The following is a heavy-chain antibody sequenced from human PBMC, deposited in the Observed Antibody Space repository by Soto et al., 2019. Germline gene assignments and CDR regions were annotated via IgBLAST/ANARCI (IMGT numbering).Heavy chain of an antibody. D-gene: IGHD5-12*01. J-gene: IGHJ4*02. V-gene: IGHV1-46*01. CDR2: INPSGGST. CDR1: GYTFTSYY. Sequence: GASVKVSCKASGYTFTSYYMHWVRQAPGQGLEWMGIINPSGGSTSYAQKFQGRVTMTRDTSTSTVYMELSSLRSEDTAVYYCARDMGDGYNYAQVDYWGQGTLVTVSS. CDR3: ARDMGDGYNYAQVDY.